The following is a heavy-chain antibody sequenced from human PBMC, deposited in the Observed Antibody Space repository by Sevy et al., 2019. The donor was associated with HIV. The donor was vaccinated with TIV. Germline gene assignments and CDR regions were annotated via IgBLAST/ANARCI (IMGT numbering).Heavy chain of an antibody. CDR3: AREQQLGYYYYYGMDV. Sequence: ASVKVSCKASGGTFSSYAISWVRQAPGQGLEWMGGIIPIFGTANYAQKFQGRVTITADESTGTAYMELSSLRSEDTAVYYCAREQQLGYYYYYGMDVWGQGTTVTVSS. D-gene: IGHD6-13*01. CDR2: IIPIFGTA. V-gene: IGHV1-69*13. CDR1: GGTFSSYA. J-gene: IGHJ6*02.